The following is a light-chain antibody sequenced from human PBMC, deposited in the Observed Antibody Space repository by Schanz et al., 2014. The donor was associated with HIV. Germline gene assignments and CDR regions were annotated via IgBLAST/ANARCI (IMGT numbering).Light chain of an antibody. V-gene: IGLV2-14*03. CDR2: DVS. CDR3: CSFAGTIWV. J-gene: IGLJ3*02. CDR1: SSDVGGYNY. Sequence: QSALTQPPSASGSPGQSVTISCTGTSSDVGGYNYVSWYQQHPGKAPKLMIYDVSNRPSGVSSRFSGSKSGNTASLTISGLQAEDEADYYCCSFAGTIWVFGGGTKVTVL.